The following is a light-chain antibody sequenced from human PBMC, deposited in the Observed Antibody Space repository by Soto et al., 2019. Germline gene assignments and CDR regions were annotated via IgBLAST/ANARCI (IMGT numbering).Light chain of an antibody. CDR3: QQRSNWPIT. V-gene: IGKV3-11*01. CDR1: QSVSSY. J-gene: IGKJ5*01. Sequence: EIVWTQSPATLSVSPAERATLACGASQSVSSYLAWYKQKPGQAPRLLIYDASNRATGIPARFSGSGAGTEFTLTISSLQPEDFAVYYCQQRSNWPITVGQGTRLEIK. CDR2: DAS.